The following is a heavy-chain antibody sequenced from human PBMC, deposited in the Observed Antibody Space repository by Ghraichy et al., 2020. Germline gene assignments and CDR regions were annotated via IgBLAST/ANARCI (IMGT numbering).Heavy chain of an antibody. J-gene: IGHJ4*02. CDR1: GNSISGYF. CDR2: INHRGDT. CDR3: ARARRFNWNDSYDY. V-gene: IGHV4-34*01. D-gene: IGHD1-1*01. Sequence: TLSLTCAVHGNSISGYFWSWVRQPPGEGLGWIGEINHRGDTYYNPSLEIRVTMSVDMSNDQFSLRLTFVTAADTAIYYCARARRFNWNDSYDYWGQGSLVIVSS.